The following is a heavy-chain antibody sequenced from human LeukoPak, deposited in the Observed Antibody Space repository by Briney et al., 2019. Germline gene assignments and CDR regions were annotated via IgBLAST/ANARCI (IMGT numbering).Heavy chain of an antibody. Sequence: PSETLSLTCAVYGGSFSGYYWSWIRQPPGKGLEWIGEINHNGKTNYNPSLKSRVTISVDTSKNQFSLKLSSVTAADTAVYYCARLKYYYDSSGYRAEYFQHWGQGTLVTASS. CDR1: GGSFSGYY. CDR3: ARLKYYYDSSGYRAEYFQH. J-gene: IGHJ1*01. CDR2: INHNGKT. D-gene: IGHD3-22*01. V-gene: IGHV4-34*01.